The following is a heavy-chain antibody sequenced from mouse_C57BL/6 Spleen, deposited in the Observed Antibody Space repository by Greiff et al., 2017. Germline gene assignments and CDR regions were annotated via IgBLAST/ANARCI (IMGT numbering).Heavy chain of an antibody. CDR3: ARVATVVANYFDY. Sequence: QVQLQQPGAELVKPGASVKLSCKASGYTFTSYWMPWVKQRPGQGLEWIGMIHPNSGSTNYNEKFKSKATLTVDKSSSTAYMQLSSLTSEDSAVYYCARVATVVANYFDYWGQGTTLTVSS. CDR1: GYTFTSYW. J-gene: IGHJ2*01. CDR2: IHPNSGST. D-gene: IGHD1-1*01. V-gene: IGHV1-64*01.